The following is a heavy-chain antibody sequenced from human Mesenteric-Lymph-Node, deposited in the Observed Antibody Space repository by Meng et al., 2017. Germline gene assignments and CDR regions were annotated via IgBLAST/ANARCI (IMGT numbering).Heavy chain of an antibody. CDR3: ARDEVYYGSGRSYMDV. J-gene: IGHJ6*02. Sequence: ASVKVSCKTSGYTFTSHYVHWVRQAPGQGLEWMGIINPSGGGTTYAQNFQGRVTMTRDTSTNTIYMELSSLRSEDTAVYYCARDEVYYGSGRSYMDVWGQGTTVTVSS. CDR2: INPSGGGT. D-gene: IGHD3-10*01. V-gene: IGHV1-46*01. CDR1: GYTFTSHY.